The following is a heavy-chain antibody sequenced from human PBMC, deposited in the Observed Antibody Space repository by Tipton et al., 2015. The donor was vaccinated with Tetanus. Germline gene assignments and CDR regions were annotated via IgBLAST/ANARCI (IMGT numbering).Heavy chain of an antibody. CDR1: GFTFSSYG. D-gene: IGHD3-22*01. CDR2: IWYDGSNK. CDR3: ARDYDSSGYYYGGP. V-gene: IGHV3-33*01. Sequence: SLRLSCAASGFTFSSYGMHWVRQAPGKGLVWVAVIWYDGSNKYYADSVKGRFTISRDNSKNTVYLQMNSLRAEDTAVYYCARDYDSSGYYYGGPWGQGTLVTVSS. J-gene: IGHJ5*02.